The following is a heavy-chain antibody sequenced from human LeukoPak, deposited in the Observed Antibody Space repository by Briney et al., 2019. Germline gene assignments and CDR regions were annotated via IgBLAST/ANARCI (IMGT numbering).Heavy chain of an antibody. CDR2: IYSGGST. V-gene: IGHV3-53*01. D-gene: IGHD5-18*01. CDR1: GFTVSSNY. CDR3: AREYSYGYLNWFDP. Sequence: GGSLRLSCAASGFTVSSNYMSWVRQAPGKGLEWVSVIYSGGSTYYADSVKGRFTISRDNSKNTLYLQMNGLRAEDTAVYYCAREYSYGYLNWFDPWGQGTLVTVSS. J-gene: IGHJ5*02.